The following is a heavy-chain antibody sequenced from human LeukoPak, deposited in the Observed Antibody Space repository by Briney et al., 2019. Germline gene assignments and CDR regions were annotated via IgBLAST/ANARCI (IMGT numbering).Heavy chain of an antibody. D-gene: IGHD3-9*01. V-gene: IGHV3-53*01. CDR2: IYSDNT. CDR3: ARGQYDILTGLPLPGS. J-gene: IGHJ5*02. CDR1: GFTVSSNS. Sequence: GGSLRLSCTVSGFTVSSNSMSWVRQAPGKGLEWVSFIYSDNTHYSDSVKGRFTISRDNAKNSLYLQMNSLRPEDTAVYYCARGQYDILTGLPLPGSWGQGTLVTVSS.